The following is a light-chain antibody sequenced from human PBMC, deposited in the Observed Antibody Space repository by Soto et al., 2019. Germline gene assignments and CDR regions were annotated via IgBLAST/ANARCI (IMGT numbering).Light chain of an antibody. CDR1: QSVSGRY. V-gene: IGKV3-20*01. Sequence: EIVLTQYPGTLSLSPRERATLSCRASQSVSGRYLAWYQQKPGQAPRLLIYGASSRAPGIPDRFSGSGSGTDFTLTISRLEPEDFAVYYCQQYIGSPRTFGQGTKVEIK. J-gene: IGKJ1*01. CDR2: GAS. CDR3: QQYIGSPRT.